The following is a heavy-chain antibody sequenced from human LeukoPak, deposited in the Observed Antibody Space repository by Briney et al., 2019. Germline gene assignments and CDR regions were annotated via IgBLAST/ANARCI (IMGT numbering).Heavy chain of an antibody. J-gene: IGHJ3*02. CDR3: ARVLAGYDAFDI. Sequence: SGPTLLNPTQTLTLTCTFSGFSLSTSGMCVSWIRQPPGKALEWLARIDWDDDKYYSTSLKTRLTISKDTSKNQVVLTMTNMDPVDTATYYCARVLAGYDAFDIWGQGTMVTVSS. CDR1: GFSLSTSGMC. D-gene: IGHD3-9*01. CDR2: IDWDDDK. V-gene: IGHV2-70*11.